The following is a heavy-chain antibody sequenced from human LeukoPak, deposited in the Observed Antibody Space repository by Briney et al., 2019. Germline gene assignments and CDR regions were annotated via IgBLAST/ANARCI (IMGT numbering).Heavy chain of an antibody. CDR3: ARGSWFDP. Sequence: SETLSLTCTVSGGSISSSSYYWSWIRQPPGKGLEWIGEINHSGSTNYNPSLKSRVTISVDTSKNQFSLKLSSVTAADTAVYYCARGSWFDPWGQGTLVTVSS. V-gene: IGHV4-39*07. CDR1: GGSISSSSYY. J-gene: IGHJ5*02. CDR2: INHSGST.